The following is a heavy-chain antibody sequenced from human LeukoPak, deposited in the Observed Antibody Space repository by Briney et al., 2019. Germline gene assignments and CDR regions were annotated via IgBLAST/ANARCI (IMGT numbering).Heavy chain of an antibody. CDR1: GFTFSSYG. J-gene: IGHJ5*02. D-gene: IGHD3-3*01. CDR2: KRYDGSNT. Sequence: PGGSLRLSCAASGFTFSSYGMHWARQAPGKGLEWVAFKRYDGSNTYYGDSVKGRFTISRDNSKNTLYLQMNSLRAEDTAVYYCARVVLRFLEWSQTNWFDPWGQGTLVTVSS. V-gene: IGHV3-30*02. CDR3: ARVVLRFLEWSQTNWFDP.